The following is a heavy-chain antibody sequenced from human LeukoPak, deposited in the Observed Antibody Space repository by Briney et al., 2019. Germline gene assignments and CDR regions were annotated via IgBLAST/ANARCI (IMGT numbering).Heavy chain of an antibody. Sequence: GGSLRLSCAASGFTFSSYAMSWIRQAPGKGLEWVSAISGSGGSTYYADSVKGRFTISRDNSKNTLYLQMNSLSAEDTAVYYCAKEDTVTTLYYYYGMDVWGQGTTVTVSS. CDR3: AKEDTVTTLYYYYGMDV. D-gene: IGHD4-11*01. CDR2: ISGSGGST. V-gene: IGHV3-23*01. J-gene: IGHJ6*02. CDR1: GFTFSSYA.